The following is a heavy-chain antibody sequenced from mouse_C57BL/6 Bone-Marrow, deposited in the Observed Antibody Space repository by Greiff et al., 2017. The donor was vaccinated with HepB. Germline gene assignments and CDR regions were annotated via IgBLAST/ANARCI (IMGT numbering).Heavy chain of an antibody. CDR2: IYPGSGNT. V-gene: IGHV1-76*01. J-gene: IGHJ1*03. Sequence: QVHVKQSGAELVRPGASVKLSCKASGYTFTDYYINWVKQRPGQGLEWIARIYPGSGNTYYNEKFKGKATLTAEKSSSTAYMQLSSLTSEDSAVYFCASSSYYWYFDVWGTGTTVTVSS. CDR1: GYTFTDYY. CDR3: ASSSYYWYFDV. D-gene: IGHD1-1*01.